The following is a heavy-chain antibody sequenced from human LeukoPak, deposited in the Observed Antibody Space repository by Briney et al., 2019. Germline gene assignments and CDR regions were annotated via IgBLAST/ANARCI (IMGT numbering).Heavy chain of an antibody. CDR1: GFTFGDYA. D-gene: IGHD6-13*01. Sequence: GGSLSLSCTASGFTFGDYAMSWFRQAPGKGLEWVGFIRSKAYGGTTEYAASVKGRFTISRDDSKSIAYLQMNSLKTEDTAVYYCTRDLSSSWYKGPFDYWGQGTLVTVSS. CDR3: TRDLSSSWYKGPFDY. CDR2: IRSKAYGGTT. J-gene: IGHJ4*02. V-gene: IGHV3-49*03.